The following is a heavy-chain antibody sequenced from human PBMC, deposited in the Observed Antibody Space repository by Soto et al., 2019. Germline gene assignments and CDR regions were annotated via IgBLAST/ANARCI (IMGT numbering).Heavy chain of an antibody. CDR2: ISYDGSNK. Sequence: QVQLVESGGGVVQPGRSLRLSCAASGFTFSSYSMHWVRQAPGKGLELVAVISYDGSNKYYADSVKGRFTISRDNSKNTLYLEMNSLRAEDTVVSYCSTRVLSGGDYAFDIWGQGTMFTVSS. D-gene: IGHD2-15*01. V-gene: IGHV3-30*03. CDR3: STRVLSGGDYAFDI. J-gene: IGHJ3*02. CDR1: GFTFSSYS.